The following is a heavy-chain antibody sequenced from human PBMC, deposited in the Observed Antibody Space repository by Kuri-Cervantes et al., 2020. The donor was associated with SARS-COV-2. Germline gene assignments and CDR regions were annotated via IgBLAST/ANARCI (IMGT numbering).Heavy chain of an antibody. D-gene: IGHD7-27*01. CDR2: IYYRGST. J-gene: IGHJ4*02. V-gene: IGHV4-39*07. Sequence: SETLSLTSTVSGGSLSSSSYYWGWIRQPPGKGLEWIGSIYYRGSTYYNPSLKSRVTISVDTSKNQFSLKLSSVTADDTAVYYCARGNGDWGLDYWGQGTLVTVSS. CDR1: GGSLSSSSYY. CDR3: ARGNGDWGLDY.